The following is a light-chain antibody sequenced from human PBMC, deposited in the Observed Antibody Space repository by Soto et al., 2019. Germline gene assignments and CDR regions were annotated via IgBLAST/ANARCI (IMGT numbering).Light chain of an antibody. Sequence: QSALTQPASVSGSPGQSITISCTGTSGDVGSYNLVSWYQQHPGKAPKLMIYEVSQRPSGVSNRFSGSKSGNTASLTIPGLQAEDEADYYCCSYAGTSNVVFGGGTKVTVL. J-gene: IGLJ2*01. CDR3: CSYAGTSNVV. CDR2: EVS. V-gene: IGLV2-23*02. CDR1: SGDVGSYNL.